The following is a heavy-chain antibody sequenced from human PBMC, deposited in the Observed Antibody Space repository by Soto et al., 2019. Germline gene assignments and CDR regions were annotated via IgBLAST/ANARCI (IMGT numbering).Heavy chain of an antibody. CDR2: ISAYNGNT. D-gene: IGHD2-2*01. J-gene: IGHJ3*02. Sequence: GASVKVSCKASGYTFTSYGISWVRQAPGQGLEWMGWISAYNGNTNYAQKLQGRVTMTTDTSTSTAYMELRSLRSDDTAVYYCARTGYCSSTSCYAYDAFDIWGQGTMVTVSS. CDR3: ARTGYCSSTSCYAYDAFDI. CDR1: GYTFTSYG. V-gene: IGHV1-18*01.